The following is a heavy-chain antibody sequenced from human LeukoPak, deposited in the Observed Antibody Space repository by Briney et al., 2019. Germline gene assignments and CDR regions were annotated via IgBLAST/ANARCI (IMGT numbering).Heavy chain of an antibody. CDR1: GGSISSSSYY. CDR2: IYHGGST. J-gene: IGHJ5*02. CDR3: ARVEPPNWFDP. Sequence: SETLSLTCTVSGGSISSSSYYWGWIRQPPGKGLEWIGSIYHGGSTYYNPSLKSRVTISVDTSKNQFSLKLSSVTAADTAVYYCARVEPPNWFDPWGQGTLVTVSS. D-gene: IGHD5-24*01. V-gene: IGHV4-39*07.